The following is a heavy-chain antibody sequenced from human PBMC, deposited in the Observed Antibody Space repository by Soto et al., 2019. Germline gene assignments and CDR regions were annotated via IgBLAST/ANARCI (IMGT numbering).Heavy chain of an antibody. V-gene: IGHV3-23*01. J-gene: IGHJ6*02. CDR3: AKDSDSGYDKKGSREVYYYYGMDV. Sequence: EVQLLESGGGLVQPGGSLRLSCAASGFTFSSYAMSWVRQAPGKGLEWVSAISGSGGSTYYADSVKGRFTISRDNSKNTLYLQMNSLRAEDTAVYYCAKDSDSGYDKKGSREVYYYYGMDVWGQGTTVTVSS. CDR1: GFTFSSYA. D-gene: IGHD5-12*01. CDR2: ISGSGGST.